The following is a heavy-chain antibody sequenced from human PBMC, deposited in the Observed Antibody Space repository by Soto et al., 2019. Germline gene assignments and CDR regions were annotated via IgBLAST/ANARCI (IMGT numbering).Heavy chain of an antibody. CDR2: ISSTSTYI. J-gene: IGHJ4*02. Sequence: XGPLRLSCAASGFTFSTYSMNWVRQAPGKGLEWVSSISSTSTYIYYADSLKGRFTISRDNTKNSLYLQINSLRDDDTAVYYCARETAGYTSTSAFDYWGQGALVTVSS. D-gene: IGHD2-2*02. V-gene: IGHV3-21*01. CDR1: GFTFSTYS. CDR3: ARETAGYTSTSAFDY.